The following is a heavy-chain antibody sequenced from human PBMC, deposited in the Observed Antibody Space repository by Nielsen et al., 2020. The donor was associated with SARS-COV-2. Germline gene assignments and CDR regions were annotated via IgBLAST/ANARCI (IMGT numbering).Heavy chain of an antibody. CDR2: INPYSGGT. Sequence: ASVKVSCKASGGSFSSDGISWVRQAPGQGLEWMGGINPYSGGTNYAQKFQGTVTMTRDASISTVYMELTSDDTAVYYCARARATIFGLVMSYGMDVWGQGTTVAVSS. V-gene: IGHV1-2*02. CDR1: GGSFSSDG. J-gene: IGHJ6*02. CDR3: ARARATIFGLVMSYGMDV. D-gene: IGHD3/OR15-3a*01.